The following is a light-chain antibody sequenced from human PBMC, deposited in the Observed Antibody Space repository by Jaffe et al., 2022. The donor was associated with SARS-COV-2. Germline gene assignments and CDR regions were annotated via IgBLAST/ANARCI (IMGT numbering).Light chain of an antibody. CDR2: AVS. J-gene: IGLJ1*01. V-gene: IGLV2-11*01. CDR1: SSDVGGYNY. CDR3: CSFAGSHTYV. Sequence: QSALTQPRSVSGSPGQSVTISCTGTSSDVGGYNYVSWYQQHPGKAPKLMIFAVSMRPSGVPDRFSGSKSGNTASLTISGLQAEDEADYYCCSFAGSHTYVFGTGTRVTVL.